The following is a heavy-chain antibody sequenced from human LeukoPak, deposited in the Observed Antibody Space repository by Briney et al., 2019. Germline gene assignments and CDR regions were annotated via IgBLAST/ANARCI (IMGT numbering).Heavy chain of an antibody. CDR3: AREGRGVSVGMDV. D-gene: IGHD2-8*01. CDR2: IYYTGGT. V-gene: IGHV4-59*01. Sequence: PSETLSLTCSGSGGSLSNYYWSWIRQPPGKGLEWIGYIYYTGGTSYNPSLKSRVTMSVDTSKSQFSLKLSSVSVADTAVYFCAREGRGVSVGMDVWGQGTTVTVSS. J-gene: IGHJ6*02. CDR1: GGSLSNYY.